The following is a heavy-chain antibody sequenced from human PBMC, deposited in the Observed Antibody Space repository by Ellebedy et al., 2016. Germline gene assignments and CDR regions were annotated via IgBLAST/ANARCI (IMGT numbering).Heavy chain of an antibody. D-gene: IGHD2/OR15-2a*01. CDR1: GGSFSNYA. V-gene: IGHV1-69*13. Sequence: SVKVSCXGSGGSFSNYAISWVRQAPGQGLEWMGGIIPIFGPAIYAQKFQGRVTITADESTSTAYMEVSSLRSEDTAVYYCARAPPPIGPFDYWGQGTLVTVSS. CDR3: ARAPPPIGPFDY. CDR2: IIPIFGPA. J-gene: IGHJ4*02.